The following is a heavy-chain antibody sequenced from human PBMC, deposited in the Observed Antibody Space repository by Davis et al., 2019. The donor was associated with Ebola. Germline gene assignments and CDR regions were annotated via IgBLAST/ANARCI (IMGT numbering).Heavy chain of an antibody. D-gene: IGHD4-23*01. CDR3: ARGRYGGDL. CDR1: GFTFRNYW. CDR2: IKEDGSET. J-gene: IGHJ4*02. Sequence: GESLKISCAASGFTFRNYWMTWVRQAPGKGLQWVANIKEDGSETYYGDSVKGRFTISRDNSKNTLYLQMNSLRADDTAVYYCARGRYGGDLWGQGTLVTVSS. V-gene: IGHV3-7*03.